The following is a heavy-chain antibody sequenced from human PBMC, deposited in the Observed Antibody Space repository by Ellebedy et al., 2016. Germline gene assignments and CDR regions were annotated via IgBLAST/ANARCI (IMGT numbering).Heavy chain of an antibody. D-gene: IGHD4-17*01. Sequence: ASVKVSCXASGYTFTGYYMHWVRQAPGQGLEWMGWINPNSGGTNYAQKLQGRVTMTTDTSTSTAYMELRSLRSDDTAVYYCARLRRASTVTTLDYWGQGTLVTVSS. CDR2: INPNSGGT. CDR3: ARLRRASTVTTLDY. CDR1: GYTFTGYY. J-gene: IGHJ4*02. V-gene: IGHV1-2*02.